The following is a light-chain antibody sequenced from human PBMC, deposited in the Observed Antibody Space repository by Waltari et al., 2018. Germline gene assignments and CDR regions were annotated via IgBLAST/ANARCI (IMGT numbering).Light chain of an antibody. Sequence: EIVLTHSPATLSLSPGEMATISCRASQSVSYYLAWYQQRPGQSPRLLIYDASSRATGIPARFSGSGSEKDFTLTISSLEPEDFAVYYCQQRRTWPLTFGGGTKVEI. J-gene: IGKJ4*01. CDR1: QSVSYY. V-gene: IGKV3-11*01. CDR2: DAS. CDR3: QQRRTWPLT.